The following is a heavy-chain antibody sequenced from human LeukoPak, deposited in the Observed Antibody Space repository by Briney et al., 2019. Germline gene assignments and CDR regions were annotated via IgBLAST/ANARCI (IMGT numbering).Heavy chain of an antibody. Sequence: PSETLSLTCTISAASISSSSHHWGWIRQSPGKGLEWIGSIYSGRTIYYSPSLNSRVTISVVTSKDQFILQLNSVTAADTAVYYCVRHDGRGGSTKGAFDSWGQGSLVTVSS. V-gene: IGHV4-39*01. CDR1: AASISSSSHH. J-gene: IGHJ5*01. CDR2: IYSGRTI. CDR3: VRHDGRGGSTKGAFDS. D-gene: IGHD2-2*01.